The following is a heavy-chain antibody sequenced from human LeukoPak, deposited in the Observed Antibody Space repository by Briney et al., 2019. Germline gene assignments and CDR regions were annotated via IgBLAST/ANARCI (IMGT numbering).Heavy chain of an antibody. CDR1: DGSISNYF. CDR3: ARDRRRDLLHAFDI. J-gene: IGHJ3*02. D-gene: IGHD1-26*01. CDR2: VHYSEPT. Sequence: SETLSLTCTVSDGSISNYFWSWIRQPPGKGLEWIAYVHYSEPTNYNPSLRSRVTISLDTSKNQFSLKLRSVTAADTAVYYCARDRRRDLLHAFDIWGQGTMITVSS. V-gene: IGHV4-59*01.